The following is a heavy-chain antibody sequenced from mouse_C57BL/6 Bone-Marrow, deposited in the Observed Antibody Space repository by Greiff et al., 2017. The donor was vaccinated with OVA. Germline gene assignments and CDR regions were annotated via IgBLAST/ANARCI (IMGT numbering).Heavy chain of an antibody. J-gene: IGHJ2*01. D-gene: IGHD2-3*01. V-gene: IGHV6-3*01. CDR2: IRLKSDNYAT. CDR3: TGGLLPFDY. Sequence: EVQGVESGGGLVQPGGSMKLSCVASGFTFSNYWMNWVRQSPEKGLEWVAQIRLKSDNYATHYAESVKGRFTISRDDSKSSVYLQMNNLRAEDTGIYYCTGGLLPFDYWGQGTTLTVSS. CDR1: GFTFSNYW.